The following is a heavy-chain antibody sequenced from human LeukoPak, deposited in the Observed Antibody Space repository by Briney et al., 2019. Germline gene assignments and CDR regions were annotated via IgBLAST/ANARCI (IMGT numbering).Heavy chain of an antibody. J-gene: IGHJ6*03. CDR1: GYTFTGYY. D-gene: IGHD4-17*01. Sequence: ASVKVSCKASGYTFTGYYMHWVRQSPGQGLEWMGWINPNSGGTNYAQKFQGRVTMTRDTSISTAYMELSRLTSDDTAVYYCARGDYRLYYYYMDVWGRGTTVTISS. V-gene: IGHV1-2*02. CDR3: ARGDYRLYYYYMDV. CDR2: INPNSGGT.